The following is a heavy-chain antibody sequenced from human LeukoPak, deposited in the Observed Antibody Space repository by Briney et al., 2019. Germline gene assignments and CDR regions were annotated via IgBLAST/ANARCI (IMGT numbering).Heavy chain of an antibody. Sequence: ASVKVSCKASGYTFTGYHIHWVRQAPGQGLEWMGWINPKNGGTRFAQKFQVRVTMTRDTSISRAYMELNSLRSDDTAVYYCATKKTPLYCGGDCYSGLGWFDPWGQGTLITVSS. J-gene: IGHJ5*02. CDR3: ATKKTPLYCGGDCYSGLGWFDP. D-gene: IGHD2-21*02. CDR1: GYTFTGYH. CDR2: INPKNGGT. V-gene: IGHV1-2*02.